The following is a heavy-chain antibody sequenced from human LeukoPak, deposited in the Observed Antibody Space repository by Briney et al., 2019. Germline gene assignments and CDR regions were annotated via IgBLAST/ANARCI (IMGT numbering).Heavy chain of an antibody. D-gene: IGHD3-10*01. CDR2: TSYSGST. Sequence: KPSETLSLTCTVSGGSISSYYWTWIRQSPGKGLEWIGYTSYSGSTKYNPSLKSRVTISVDTSKNQFSLKLSSVTAADTAMYYCARQAHVLLHYWGQGTLVTVSS. V-gene: IGHV4-59*01. CDR1: GGSISSYY. CDR3: ARQAHVLLHY. J-gene: IGHJ4*02.